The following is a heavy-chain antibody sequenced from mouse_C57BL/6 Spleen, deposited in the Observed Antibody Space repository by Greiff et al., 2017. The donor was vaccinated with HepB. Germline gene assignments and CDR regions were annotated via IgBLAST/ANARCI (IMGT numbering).Heavy chain of an antibody. Sequence: EVKLVESGGGLVKPGGSLKLSCAASGFTFSSYTMSWVRQTPEKRLEWVATISGGGGNTYYPDSVKGRFTISRDNAKNTLYLQMSSLRSEDTALYYCARQGNKLGHFDYWGQGTTLTVSS. D-gene: IGHD4-1*01. CDR2: ISGGGGNT. CDR1: GFTFSSYT. V-gene: IGHV5-9*01. J-gene: IGHJ2*01. CDR3: ARQGNKLGHFDY.